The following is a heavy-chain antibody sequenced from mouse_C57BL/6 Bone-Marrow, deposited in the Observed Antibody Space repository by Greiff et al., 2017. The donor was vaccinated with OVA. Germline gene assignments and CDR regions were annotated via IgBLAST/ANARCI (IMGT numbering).Heavy chain of an antibody. D-gene: IGHD1-1*01. CDR2: IWWDDDK. CDR1: GFSLSTFGMG. J-gene: IGHJ4*01. CDR3: ARILEGADGSSARDY. Sequence: QVTLKVSGPGILQPSQTLSLTCSFSGFSLSTFGMGVGWIRQPSGKGLELLAHIWWDDDKYYNPALKRRLTISKDTSKNQEYLKNAKVETAETATNDGARILEGADGSSARDYWGQGTSVTVSS. V-gene: IGHV8-8*01.